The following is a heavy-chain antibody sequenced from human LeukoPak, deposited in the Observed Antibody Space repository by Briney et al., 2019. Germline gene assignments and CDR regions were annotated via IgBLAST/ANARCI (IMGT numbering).Heavy chain of an antibody. CDR3: ARVVQLERQDYYYYYMDV. CDR1: GFTFSTYG. V-gene: IGHV3-30*03. CDR2: ISFDESTT. D-gene: IGHD1-1*01. Sequence: GGSLRLSCEASGFTFSTYGMHWVRQAPGKGLEWVAAISFDESTTFYADSVKGRFTISRDNAKNSLYLQMNSLRAEDTALYHCARVVQLERQDYYYYYMDVWGKGTTVTVSS. J-gene: IGHJ6*03.